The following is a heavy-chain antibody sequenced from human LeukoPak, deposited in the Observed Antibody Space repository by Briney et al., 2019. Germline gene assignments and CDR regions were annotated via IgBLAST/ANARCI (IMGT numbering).Heavy chain of an antibody. CDR2: MNPNSGNT. CDR3: ARGLSGRRGDY. CDR1: GYTFTSYD. J-gene: IGHJ4*02. V-gene: IGHV1-8*01. D-gene: IGHD3-10*01. Sequence: EASVKVSCKASGYTFTSYDINWMRQATGQGLKWMGWMNPNSGNTGYAQKLQGRVTMTRNTSISTAYTELSSLRSEDTAVYYCARGLSGRRGDYWGQGTLVTVSS.